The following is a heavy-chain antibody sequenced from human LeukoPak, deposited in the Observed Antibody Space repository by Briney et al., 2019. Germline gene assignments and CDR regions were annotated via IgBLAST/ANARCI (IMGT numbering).Heavy chain of an antibody. CDR2: IYYSGST. CDR3: ARVLLRGYAFDY. D-gene: IGHD2-8*01. Sequence: SETLSLTCTVSGCSISSYYWSWIRQPPGKGLDGIGYIYYSGSTNYNPSLKSRVTISVDTSKNQFSLQLSSVTAADTAVYYCARVLLRGYAFDYWGQGTLVTVSS. J-gene: IGHJ4*02. CDR1: GCSISSYY. V-gene: IGHV4-59*01.